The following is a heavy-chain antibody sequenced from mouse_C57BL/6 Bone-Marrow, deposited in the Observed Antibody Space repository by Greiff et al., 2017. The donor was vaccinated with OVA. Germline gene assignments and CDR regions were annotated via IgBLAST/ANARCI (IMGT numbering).Heavy chain of an antibody. V-gene: IGHV1-81*01. CDR3: ARSYYDPFAY. Sequence: VKLVESGAELARPGASVKLSCKASGYTFTSYGISWVKQRTGQGLEWIGEIYPRSGNTYYNEKFKGKATLTADKSSSTAYMELRSLTSEDSAVYFCARSYYDPFAYWGQGTLVTVSA. D-gene: IGHD2-10*01. CDR2: IYPRSGNT. CDR1: GYTFTSYG. J-gene: IGHJ3*01.